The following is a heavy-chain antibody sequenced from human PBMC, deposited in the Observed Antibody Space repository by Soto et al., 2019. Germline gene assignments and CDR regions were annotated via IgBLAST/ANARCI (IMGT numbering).Heavy chain of an antibody. CDR2: ITSNGGYT. J-gene: IGHJ4*02. Sequence: GGSLRLSCAAYGFTFSSYAMHWVRQAPGKGLECVSAITSNGGYTDYSSSVKGRFTISRDNSKNTLYLQMNSLRAEDTAVYYCDSAVAGTFHWGQGTLVTVSS. CDR1: GFTFSSYA. D-gene: IGHD6-19*01. V-gene: IGHV3-64*01. CDR3: DSAVAGTFH.